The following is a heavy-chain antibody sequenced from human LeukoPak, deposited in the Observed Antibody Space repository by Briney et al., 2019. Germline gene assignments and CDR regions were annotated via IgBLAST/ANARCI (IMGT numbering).Heavy chain of an antibody. V-gene: IGHV4-39*07. Sequence: KPSETLSLTCTVSGGSVSSSTYYWGWIRQPPGKGLEWIASIYYTGHNYYNPSLKSRLNISVDTSKNQCSLKLSSVTAADTAVYYCARTDGSSGLGYFDLWGRGTLVTVSS. J-gene: IGHJ2*01. CDR1: GGSVSSSTYY. D-gene: IGHD6-13*01. CDR2: IYYTGHN. CDR3: ARTDGSSGLGYFDL.